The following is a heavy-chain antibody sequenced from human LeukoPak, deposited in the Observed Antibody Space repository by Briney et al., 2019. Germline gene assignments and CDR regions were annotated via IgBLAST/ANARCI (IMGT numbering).Heavy chain of an antibody. Sequence: PSETLSLTCTVSGGSISSSSYYWGWIRQPPGKGLEWIGSIYYSGSTYYNPSLKSRVTISVDTSKNQFSLKLSSVTAADTAVYYCASNDPNVDYYDSSGFDYWGQGTLVTVSS. V-gene: IGHV4-39*07. J-gene: IGHJ4*02. CDR1: GGSISSSSYY. CDR2: IYYSGST. D-gene: IGHD3-22*01. CDR3: ASNDPNVDYYDSSGFDY.